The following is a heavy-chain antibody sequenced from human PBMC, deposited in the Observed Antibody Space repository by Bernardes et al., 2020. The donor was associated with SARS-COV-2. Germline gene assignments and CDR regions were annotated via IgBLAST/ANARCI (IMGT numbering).Heavy chain of an antibody. J-gene: IGHJ6*02. CDR2: INPNSGDT. CDR3: ARGSPLLLFYYFMDV. Sequence: ASVKVSCKASGYTFTDYYMHWVRQAPGQGLEWMGWINPNSGDTNYSQKFQGRVTMTRDTSVSTAYMEVNRLTSDDTAIYYCARGSPLLLFYYFMDVWGQGTTVT. V-gene: IGHV1-2*02. D-gene: IGHD2-15*01. CDR1: GYTFTDYY.